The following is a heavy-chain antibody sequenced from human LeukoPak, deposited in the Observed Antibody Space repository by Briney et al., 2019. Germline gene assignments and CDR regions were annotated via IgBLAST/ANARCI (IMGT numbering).Heavy chain of an antibody. CDR2: IYHSGST. CDR3: ARKGWFGEFPYFDY. J-gene: IGHJ4*02. D-gene: IGHD3-10*01. CDR1: GGSISSGGYY. Sequence: PSQTLSLTCTVSGGSISSGGYYWSWIRQPPGKGLEWIGYIYHSGSTYYNPSLKSRVTISVDRSKNQFSLKLSSVTAADTAVYYCARKGWFGEFPYFDYWGQGTLVTVSS. V-gene: IGHV4-30-2*01.